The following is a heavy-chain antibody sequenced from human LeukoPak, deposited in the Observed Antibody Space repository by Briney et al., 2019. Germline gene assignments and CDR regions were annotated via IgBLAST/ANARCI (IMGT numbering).Heavy chain of an antibody. Sequence: GASVKVSRKASGYTFTSYGISWVRQAPGQGLEWMGWINPNSGGTNYAHNFQGRVTMTRDTSISTAYMELSRLRSDDTAVYYCARSYSSSSGPFDYWGQGTLVTVSS. J-gene: IGHJ4*02. CDR1: GYTFTSYG. CDR2: INPNSGGT. D-gene: IGHD6-6*01. CDR3: ARSYSSSSGPFDY. V-gene: IGHV1-2*02.